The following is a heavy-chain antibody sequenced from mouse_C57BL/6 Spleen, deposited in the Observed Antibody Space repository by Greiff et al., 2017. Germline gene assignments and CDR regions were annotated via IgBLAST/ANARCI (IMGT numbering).Heavy chain of an antibody. CDR1: GFTFSDAW. V-gene: IGHV6-6*01. D-gene: IGHD1-1*01. CDR3: TRNYGSREGYFDV. J-gene: IGHJ1*03. CDR2: IRNKANNHAT. Sequence: VQLKESGGGLVQPGGSMKLSCAASGFTFSDAWMDWVRQSPEKGLEWVAEIRNKANNHATYYAESVKGRFTISRDDSKSSVYLQMNSLRAEDTGIYYCTRNYGSREGYFDVWGTGTTVTVSS.